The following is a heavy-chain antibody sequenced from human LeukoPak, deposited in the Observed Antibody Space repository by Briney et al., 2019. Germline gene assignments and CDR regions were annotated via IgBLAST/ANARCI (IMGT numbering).Heavy chain of an antibody. V-gene: IGHV3-21*01. J-gene: IGHJ4*02. Sequence: GGSLRLSCAASGFTFSSYSMNWVRQAPGKGLEWVSSISSSSSYIYYAGSVKGRFTISRDNAKNSLYLQMNSLRAEDTAVYYCARGIAVAETEALDYWGQGTLVTVSS. D-gene: IGHD6-19*01. CDR1: GFTFSSYS. CDR2: ISSSSSYI. CDR3: ARGIAVAETEALDY.